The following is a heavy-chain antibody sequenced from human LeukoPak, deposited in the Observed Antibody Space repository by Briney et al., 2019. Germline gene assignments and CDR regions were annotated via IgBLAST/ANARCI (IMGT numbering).Heavy chain of an antibody. CDR3: ARGLGSGSYYGT. V-gene: IGHV1-46*01. Sequence: GASVKVSCKASGYIFTSYYMHWVRQAPGQGLEWMGIINPSGGSPSYAQKFQGRLTMTRDTSTSTVYMELSSLRSEDTGVYYCARGLGSGSYYGTWGQGTLVTVSS. CDR2: INPSGGSP. CDR1: GYIFTSYY. D-gene: IGHD3-10*01. J-gene: IGHJ5*02.